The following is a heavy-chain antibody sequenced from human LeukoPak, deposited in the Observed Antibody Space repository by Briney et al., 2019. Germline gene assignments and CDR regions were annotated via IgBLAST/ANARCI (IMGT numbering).Heavy chain of an antibody. CDR2: ISSSSSYI. V-gene: IGHV3-21*01. Sequence: GGTLRLSCAASGFTFSTYSMNWVRQAPGKGLEWVSFISSSSSYIYYADSLKGRFTISRDNAKNSLYLQMNSLRAEDTAVYYCARGSSSWYYFDYWGQGTLVTVSS. J-gene: IGHJ4*02. CDR1: GFTFSTYS. CDR3: ARGSSSWYYFDY. D-gene: IGHD6-13*01.